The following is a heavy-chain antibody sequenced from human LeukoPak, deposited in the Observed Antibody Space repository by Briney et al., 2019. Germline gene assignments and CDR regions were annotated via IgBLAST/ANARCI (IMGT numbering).Heavy chain of an antibody. J-gene: IGHJ4*02. CDR1: GYSISSGYY. V-gene: IGHV4-38-2*01. Sequence: SETLSLTCAVSGYSISSGYYWGWIRQPPGKGLEWIGSIYHSGSTYYNPSLKSRVTISVYTSKIHFSLKLSSVTAPDTAVYFCARGPPHDLGESYFDCWGQGTLVTVSS. CDR2: IYHSGST. CDR3: ARGPPHDLGESYFDC. D-gene: IGHD3-10*01.